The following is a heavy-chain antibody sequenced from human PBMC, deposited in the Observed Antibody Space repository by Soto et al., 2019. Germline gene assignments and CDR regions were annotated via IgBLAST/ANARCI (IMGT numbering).Heavy chain of an antibody. CDR1: GFSLSTYG. Sequence: EVQLLESGGGLVQPGGSLRLSCAASGFSLSTYGVTWVRQAPGKGLEWVSGFSGGSGTTHYADSVKGRFSITRDNSKNTAHLKMNSLRVEDTAIYYGAKWNGYGDYWGQGILVTVSS. V-gene: IGHV3-23*01. CDR2: FSGGSGTT. CDR3: AKWNGYGDY. J-gene: IGHJ4*02. D-gene: IGHD1-1*01.